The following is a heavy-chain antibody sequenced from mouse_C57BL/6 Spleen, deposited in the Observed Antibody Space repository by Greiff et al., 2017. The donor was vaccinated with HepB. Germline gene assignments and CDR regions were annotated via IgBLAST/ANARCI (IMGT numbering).Heavy chain of an antibody. CDR1: GYTFTSYW. Sequence: QVQLKQPGAELVKPGASVKVSCKASGYTFTSYWMHWVKQRPGQGLEWIGRIHPSDSDTNYNQKFKGKATLTVDKSSSTAYMQLSSLTSEDSAVYYCAISLYYDYDDGFAYWGQGTLVTVSA. CDR2: IHPSDSDT. J-gene: IGHJ3*01. V-gene: IGHV1-74*01. CDR3: AISLYYDYDDGFAY. D-gene: IGHD2-4*01.